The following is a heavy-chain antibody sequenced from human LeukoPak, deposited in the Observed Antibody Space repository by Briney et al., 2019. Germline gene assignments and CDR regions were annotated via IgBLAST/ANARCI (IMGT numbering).Heavy chain of an antibody. CDR3: ARGVTTGLDWFDP. D-gene: IGHD2-21*02. V-gene: IGHV4-59*01. J-gene: IGHJ5*02. CDR2: ISYSGSS. CDR1: GVSISSYY. Sequence: SETLSLTCTVSGVSISSYYWSWIRQPPGKGLEWIGCISYSGSSTYNPSLKSRDTISVDTSKNQFSLKVTSVTAADTAVYYCARGVTTGLDWFDPWGQGTLVTVSS.